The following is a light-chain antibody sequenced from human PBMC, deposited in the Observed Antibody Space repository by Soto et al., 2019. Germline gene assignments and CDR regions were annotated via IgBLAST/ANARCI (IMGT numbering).Light chain of an antibody. CDR3: LQHNSYRRT. CDR2: DAS. CDR1: QSISSW. Sequence: DIQMTQSPSTLSASVGDRVTITCRASQSISSWLAWYQQKPGKAPKLLIYDASSLESGVPSRFSGSGSGTEFTLTISSLQPEDFATYYCLQHNSYRRTFGQGTKVEIK. J-gene: IGKJ1*01. V-gene: IGKV1-5*01.